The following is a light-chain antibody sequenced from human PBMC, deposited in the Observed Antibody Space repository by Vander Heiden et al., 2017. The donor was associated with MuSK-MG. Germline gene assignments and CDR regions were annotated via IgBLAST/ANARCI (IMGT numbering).Light chain of an antibody. CDR2: GAS. CDR1: QSVSSN. CDR3: QQHKNWRMFT. V-gene: IGKV3-15*01. Sequence: EIVTTQSPATLSVSPGERATLSCRASQSVSSNLAWYQQKPGQAPRLLIYGASTRDTGIPARFSGSGYGTEFTLTISSRQSEDFAVYYCQQHKNWRMFTFGQGTKMEIK. J-gene: IGKJ2*01.